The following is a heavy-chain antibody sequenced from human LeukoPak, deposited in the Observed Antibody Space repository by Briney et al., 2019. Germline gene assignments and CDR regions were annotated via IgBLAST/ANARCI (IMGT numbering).Heavy chain of an antibody. V-gene: IGHV3-7*01. Sequence: SGGSLRLXCAASGFTFSDYWMTWVRQAPGKGLEWVAHIKQDGSEKYYVDSVKGRFTISRDNAKNLLYLQMNSLGAEDTAVYYCARGWNYALRFDYWGQGTLVTVSS. CDR3: ARGWNYALRFDY. D-gene: IGHD1-7*01. J-gene: IGHJ4*02. CDR1: GFTFSDYW. CDR2: IKQDGSEK.